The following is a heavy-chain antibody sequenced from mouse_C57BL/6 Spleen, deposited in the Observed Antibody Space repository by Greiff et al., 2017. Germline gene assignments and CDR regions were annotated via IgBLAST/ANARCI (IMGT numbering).Heavy chain of an antibody. CDR2: ISDGGSYT. CDR1: GFTFSSYA. Sequence: EVKVVESGGGLVKPGGSLKLSCAASGFTFSSYAMSWVRQTPEKRLEWVATISDGGSYTYYPDNVKGRFTISRDNAKNNLYLQMSHLKSEDTAMYYCARDRLGPYDYDDWFAYWGQGTLVTVSA. CDR3: ARDRLGPYDYDDWFAY. J-gene: IGHJ3*01. V-gene: IGHV5-4*01. D-gene: IGHD2-4*01.